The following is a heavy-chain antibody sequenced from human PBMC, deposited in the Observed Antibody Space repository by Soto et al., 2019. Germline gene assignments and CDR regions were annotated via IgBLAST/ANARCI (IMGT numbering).Heavy chain of an antibody. CDR3: AVTSVLLSAACSYHCDGMDV. D-gene: IGHD2-2*01. V-gene: IGHV5-10-1*01. J-gene: IGHJ6*02. CDR1: GYSFTSYW. CDR2: IDPSDSYT. Sequence: SLRVSWKGSGYSFTSYWISWVRQMPGKGLEWMGRIDPSDSYTNYSPSFQGHVTISADKSISTAYLQWSSLKASDTAMYYCAVTSVLLSAACSYHCDGMDVRGQRTT.